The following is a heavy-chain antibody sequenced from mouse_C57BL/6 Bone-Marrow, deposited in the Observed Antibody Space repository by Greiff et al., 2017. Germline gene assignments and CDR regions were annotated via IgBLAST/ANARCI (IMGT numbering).Heavy chain of an antibody. Sequence: VQLQQPGAELVMPGASVKLSCKASGYTFTSYWMHWVKQRPGQGLEWIGEIDPSDSYTNYNQKFKGKSTLTVDKSSSTAYMQLSSLTAEDSAIYYCASSPYSNYEAYWGQGTLVTVSA. D-gene: IGHD2-5*01. CDR1: GYTFTSYW. J-gene: IGHJ3*01. CDR2: IDPSDSYT. CDR3: ASSPYSNYEAY. V-gene: IGHV1-69*01.